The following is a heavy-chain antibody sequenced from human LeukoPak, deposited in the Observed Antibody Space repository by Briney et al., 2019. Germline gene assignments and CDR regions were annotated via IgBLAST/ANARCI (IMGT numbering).Heavy chain of an antibody. J-gene: IGHJ4*02. CDR2: IYYSGST. CDR3: ARGVVDNSGWYFDY. CDR1: GGSISGYY. V-gene: IGHV4-59*01. D-gene: IGHD6-19*01. Sequence: PSETLSLTCTVSGGSISGYYWSWIRQPPGKGLEWIGYIYYSGSTNYNPSLKSRVTISLDMSKNQFSLNLSSVTAADTAVYYCARGVVDNSGWYFDYWGQGTLVTVSS.